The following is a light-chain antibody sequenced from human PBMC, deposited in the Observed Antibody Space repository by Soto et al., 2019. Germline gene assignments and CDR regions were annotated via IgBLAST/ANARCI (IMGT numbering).Light chain of an antibody. CDR2: DTS. V-gene: IGKV3-20*01. CDR3: QLYGTSPGFT. Sequence: EIVLTQSPGTLSLSPGERATLSCRASQSVTSASLVWYQQKAGQAPRLLIYDTSRRATGIPDRFSGSGSGTDFALTISRLEPEDFAVYYCQLYGTSPGFTFGPGTKVDIK. CDR1: QSVTSAS. J-gene: IGKJ3*01.